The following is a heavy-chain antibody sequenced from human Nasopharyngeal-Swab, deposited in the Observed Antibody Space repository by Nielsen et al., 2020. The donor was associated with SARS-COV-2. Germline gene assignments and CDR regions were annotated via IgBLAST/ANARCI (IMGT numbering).Heavy chain of an antibody. CDR1: GYTFTSYY. J-gene: IGHJ6*02. V-gene: IGHV1-69*06. Sequence: SVKVSCKASGYTFTSYYMHRVRQAPGQGLEWMGGIIPIFGTANYAQKFQGRVTITADKSTSTAYMELSSLRSEDTAVYYCARVRGQQWLVSNYYGMDVWGQGTTVTVSS. CDR2: IIPIFGTA. D-gene: IGHD6-19*01. CDR3: ARVRGQQWLVSNYYGMDV.